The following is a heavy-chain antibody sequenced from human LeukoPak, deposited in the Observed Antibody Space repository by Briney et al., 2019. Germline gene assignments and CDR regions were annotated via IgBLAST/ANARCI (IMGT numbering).Heavy chain of an antibody. Sequence: PGGSLRLSCAASGFTFSSYSMNWVRQAPGKGLEWVSSISSTSSYIYYADSVKGRFTISKDNAKNSLYLQMNSLRAEDTAVYYCARAAYSEDAFDIWGQGTMVTVSS. V-gene: IGHV3-21*01. J-gene: IGHJ3*02. D-gene: IGHD2-15*01. CDR1: GFTFSSYS. CDR3: ARAAYSEDAFDI. CDR2: ISSTSSYI.